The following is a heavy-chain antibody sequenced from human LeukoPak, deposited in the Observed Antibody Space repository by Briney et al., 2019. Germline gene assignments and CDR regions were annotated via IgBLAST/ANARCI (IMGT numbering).Heavy chain of an antibody. V-gene: IGHV4-39*01. CDR2: IYYNGNT. CDR3: ARSVATIDYYYYYYYMDV. Sequence: SETLSLTCTVSGGSINSNAYYWDWIRQPPGKGLEWIGSIYYNGNTYYNPSLKSRVTISVDTSKNQFSLKLSSVTAADTAVYYCARSVATIDYYYYYYYMDVWGKGTTVTISS. D-gene: IGHD5-12*01. CDR1: GGSINSNAYY. J-gene: IGHJ6*03.